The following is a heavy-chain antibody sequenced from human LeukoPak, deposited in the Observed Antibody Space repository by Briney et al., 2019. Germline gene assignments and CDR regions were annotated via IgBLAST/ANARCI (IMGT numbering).Heavy chain of an antibody. CDR1: GYTFANYG. V-gene: IGHV1-18*01. D-gene: IGHD2-15*01. J-gene: IGHJ4*02. CDR2: ISAKNGNT. CDR3: ATTYCSDGSCYWFSLDY. Sequence: ASVKVSCKASGYTFANYGISWVRQAPGQGLEWMGWISAKNGNTKYAQKLQGRVIMTTGTSTSTAYMELRSLRSDDTAVYYCATTYCSDGSCYWFSLDYWGQGTLVTVSS.